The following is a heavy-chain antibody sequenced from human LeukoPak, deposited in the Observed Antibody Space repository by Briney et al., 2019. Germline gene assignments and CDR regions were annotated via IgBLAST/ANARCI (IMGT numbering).Heavy chain of an antibody. CDR2: IKSKTNGGTT. CDR1: GFTFNNVW. V-gene: IGHV3-15*07. CDR3: MLGSGSYDSSVFDY. D-gene: IGHD3-22*01. J-gene: IGHJ4*02. Sequence: GGSLRLSCAASGFTFNNVWMNWGRQAPGKGLEWVGRIKSKTNGGTTEYAAPVKGRFTILRDDSKNTLYLQMNSLKTEDTAVYYCMLGSGSYDSSVFDYWGQGTLVTVSS.